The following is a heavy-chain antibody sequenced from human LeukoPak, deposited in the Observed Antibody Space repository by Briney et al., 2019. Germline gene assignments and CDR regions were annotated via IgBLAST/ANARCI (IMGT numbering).Heavy chain of an antibody. Sequence: SETLSLTCAVYGGSFSGYYWSWIRQPPGKGLEWIGEINHSGSTNYNPSLKSRVTISVDTSKNQFSLKLSSVTAADTAVYYCARGLDYYDSSGYQGYFDYWGQGTLVTVSS. CDR1: GGSFSGYY. CDR3: ARGLDYYDSSGYQGYFDY. J-gene: IGHJ4*02. CDR2: INHSGST. D-gene: IGHD3-22*01. V-gene: IGHV4-34*01.